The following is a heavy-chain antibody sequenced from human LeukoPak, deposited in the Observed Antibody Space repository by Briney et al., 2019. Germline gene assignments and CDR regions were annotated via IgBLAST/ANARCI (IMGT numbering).Heavy chain of an antibody. Sequence: SETLSLTCSVSGGSISSHCWGWVRRPPGKGLEWLGCIRYSGGPSYNPSLKSRVTISLDTSKTQFSLKLSSVTAAGTAVYYCARVRGLGVVSPYVDYWGQGTLVTVSS. CDR1: GGSISSHC. J-gene: IGHJ4*02. CDR2: IRYSGGP. D-gene: IGHD4-17*01. CDR3: ARVRGLGVVSPYVDY. V-gene: IGHV4-59*08.